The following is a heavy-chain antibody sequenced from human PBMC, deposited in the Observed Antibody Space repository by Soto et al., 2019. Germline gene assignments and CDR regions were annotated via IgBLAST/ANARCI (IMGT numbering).Heavy chain of an antibody. D-gene: IGHD3-22*01. Sequence: SETLSLTFTVSGGSVSSGSDYWSWIRQPPGKGLEWTGYIYYSGSTNYNPSLKSRVTISVDTSKNQFSLKLSSVTAADTAVYYGARENYDSSGYYIPTNWGPGTLVSVSS. CDR2: IYYSGST. J-gene: IGHJ4*02. CDR3: ARENYDSSGYYIPTN. V-gene: IGHV4-61*01. CDR1: GGSVSSGSDY.